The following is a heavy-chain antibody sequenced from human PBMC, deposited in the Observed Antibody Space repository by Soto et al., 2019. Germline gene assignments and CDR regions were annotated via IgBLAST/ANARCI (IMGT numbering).Heavy chain of an antibody. V-gene: IGHV3-48*03. CDR1: GFTFSSYE. J-gene: IGHJ6*02. CDR2: ISSSGSTI. D-gene: IGHD2-2*01. Sequence: VGSLRLSCAASGFTFSSYEMNWVRQAPGKGLEWVSYISSSGSTIYYADSVKGRFTISRDNAKNSLYLQMNSLRAEDTAVYYCARDWAVVVPAAIRYYYGMDVWGQGTTVTVSS. CDR3: ARDWAVVVPAAIRYYYGMDV.